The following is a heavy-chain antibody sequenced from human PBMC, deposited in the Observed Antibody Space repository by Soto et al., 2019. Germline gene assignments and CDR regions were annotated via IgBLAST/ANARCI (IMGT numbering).Heavy chain of an antibody. CDR3: ARLGGYCSTASCYGSYGMDV. V-gene: IGHV4-39*01. D-gene: IGHD2-2*01. CDR1: GGSISSGPYS. Sequence: QLQLQESGPGLVKPSETLSLTCTVSGGSISSGPYSWGWIRQPPGEGLEWIGTFHYSENTYYNPSLESRVTISVDTSKNQFSLKVTSVTVADTAIYYCARLGGYCSTASCYGSYGMDVWGQGTTVIVSS. J-gene: IGHJ6*02. CDR2: FHYSENT.